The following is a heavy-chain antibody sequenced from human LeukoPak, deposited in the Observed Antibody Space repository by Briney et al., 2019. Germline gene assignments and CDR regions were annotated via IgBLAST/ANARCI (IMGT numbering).Heavy chain of an antibody. CDR2: INWNGGST. CDR3: ARELRDYYDSSGSNWFDP. D-gene: IGHD3-22*01. CDR1: GFTFDDYG. Sequence: GGSLRLSCAASGFTFDDYGMSWVRQPPGRGLEWVSGINWNGGSTGYADSVKGRFTISRDNAKNSLYLQMNSLRAEDTALYHCARELRDYYDSSGSNWFDPWGQGTLVTASS. V-gene: IGHV3-20*01. J-gene: IGHJ5*02.